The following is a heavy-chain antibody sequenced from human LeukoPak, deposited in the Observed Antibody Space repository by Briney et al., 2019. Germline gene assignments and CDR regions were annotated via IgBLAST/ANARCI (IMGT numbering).Heavy chain of an antibody. Sequence: SETLSLTCAVYGGSFSGYYWSWIRQPPGKGLEWIGEINHSGSTNYNPSLKSRVTISVDTSKNQFSLKLSSVTAADTAVYYCARGARTPSGYGSRTAGRANWLDPWGQGTLVTVSS. D-gene: IGHD5-12*01. V-gene: IGHV4-34*01. CDR2: INHSGST. J-gene: IGHJ5*02. CDR3: ARGARTPSGYGSRTAGRANWLDP. CDR1: GGSFSGYY.